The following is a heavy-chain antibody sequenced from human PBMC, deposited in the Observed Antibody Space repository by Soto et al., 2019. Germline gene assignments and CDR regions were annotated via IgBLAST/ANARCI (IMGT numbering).Heavy chain of an antibody. CDR1: GYTFTSYY. J-gene: IGHJ6*02. V-gene: IGHV1-46*01. D-gene: IGHD6-13*01. CDR3: ARDTQLASYYYGMDV. CDR2: INPSGGST. Sequence: GASVKVSCKASGYTFTSYYMHWVRQAPGQGLEWMGIINPSGGSTSYAQKFQGRVTMTRDTSTSTVYMELSSLRSEDTAVYYCARDTQLASYYYGMDVWGQGTTVTVSS.